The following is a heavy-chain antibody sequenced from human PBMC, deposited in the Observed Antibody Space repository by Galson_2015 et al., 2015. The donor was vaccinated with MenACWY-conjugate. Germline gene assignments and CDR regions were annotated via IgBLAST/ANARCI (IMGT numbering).Heavy chain of an antibody. CDR3: ARGGSAPNVYYLVDV. J-gene: IGHJ6*03. V-gene: IGHV3-23*01. CDR2: IRTITGST. Sequence: SLRLSCAASGFTLSNSAMNWVRQAPGKGLEWVSGIRTITGSTYYADSVKGRFTISRDQSKNTLNLQMNSLRADDTAVYFCARGGSAPNVYYLVDVWGKGTTVTVSS. CDR1: GFTLSNSA. D-gene: IGHD3-16*01.